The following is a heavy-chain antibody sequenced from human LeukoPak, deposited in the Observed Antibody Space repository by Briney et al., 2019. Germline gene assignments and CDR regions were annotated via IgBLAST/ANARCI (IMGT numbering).Heavy chain of an antibody. Sequence: GGSLRLSCVASGFTFSNYWMHWVRQPPGKGLVWVSRIYVDGRTTNYADSVKGRFTISRDNAKNTVYLEMNSLSVEDTATYYCIRDFRSADLWGQGTLVTVAS. J-gene: IGHJ5*02. CDR3: IRDFRSADL. CDR2: IYVDGRTT. CDR1: GFTFSNYW. V-gene: IGHV3-74*01.